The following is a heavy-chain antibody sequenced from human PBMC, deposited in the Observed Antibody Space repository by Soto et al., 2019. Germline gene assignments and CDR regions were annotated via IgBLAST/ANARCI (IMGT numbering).Heavy chain of an antibody. CDR2: ISYSADKT. J-gene: IGHJ3*02. V-gene: IGHV3-23*01. D-gene: IGHD1-7*01. CDR3: ARRARTATTNWGDFDI. CDR1: GFAFSNYV. Sequence: QSGGSLRLSCAASGFAFSNYVMNWVRQAPGKGLEWVSTISYSADKTFYADSVKGRFTISRDNSRDTLFLQMNSLRADDAAVYYCARRARTATTNWGDFDIWGQGTMVTVSS.